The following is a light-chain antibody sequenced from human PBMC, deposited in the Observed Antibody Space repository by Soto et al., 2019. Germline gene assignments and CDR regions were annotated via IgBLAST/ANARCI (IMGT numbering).Light chain of an antibody. Sequence: QSVLTQSPSASASLGASVKLTCALSSGHSSYAIAWHQQQPEKGPRHLMELNSDGSDNKGDGIPDRFSGSSSGAERYLTISSLQSEDEADYYCQTWGTGIQVFGGGTKLTVL. J-gene: IGLJ2*01. CDR3: QTWGTGIQV. CDR2: LNSDGSD. CDR1: SGHSSYA. V-gene: IGLV4-69*01.